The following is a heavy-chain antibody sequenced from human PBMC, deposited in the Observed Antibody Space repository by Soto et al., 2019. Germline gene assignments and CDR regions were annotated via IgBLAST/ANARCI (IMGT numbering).Heavy chain of an antibody. CDR1: GGSISSGDYF. V-gene: IGHV4-30-4*01. CDR2: IYYRWST. Sequence: QVQLQESGPGLVEPSQTLSLTCTVSGGSISSGDYFWSWIRQPPGKGLEWIGYIYYRWSTYYNPSLQSRVTISIDTTKMQFSLKLSSVTAADTAVYYCSRQPYYSYNMDVWGQGTTVTVSS. CDR3: SRQPYYSYNMDV. J-gene: IGHJ6*02.